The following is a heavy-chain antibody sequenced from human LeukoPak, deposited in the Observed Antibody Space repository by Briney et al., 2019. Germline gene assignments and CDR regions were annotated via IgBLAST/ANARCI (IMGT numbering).Heavy chain of an antibody. CDR2: IYHSGST. D-gene: IGHD3-3*01. J-gene: IGHJ4*02. V-gene: IGHV4-38-2*01. CDR1: GYSISSGYY. Sequence: SETLSLTCAVSGYSISSGYYWGWIRQPPGKGLEWIGSIYHSGSTYYNPSLKSRVTISVDTSKNRFSLKLSSVTAADTAVYYCARRRFWSGSSYFDYWGQGTLVTVSS. CDR3: ARRRFWSGSSYFDY.